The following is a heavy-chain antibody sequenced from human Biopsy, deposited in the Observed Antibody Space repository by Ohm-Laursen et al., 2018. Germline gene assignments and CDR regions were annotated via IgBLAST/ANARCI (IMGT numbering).Heavy chain of an antibody. J-gene: IGHJ5*02. CDR2: IHHSGNT. Sequence: SDTLSLTCAVSNSSISRGYYWVWIRQSPGRGLEWIGSIHHSGNTYYNPSLKSRVTISKDTSKNQFSLQVNSVTAADTAVYYCARTPRDSFWSGSYKRGLWFDPWGQGTLVTVSS. V-gene: IGHV4-38-2*01. D-gene: IGHD3-3*01. CDR1: NSSISRGYY. CDR3: ARTPRDSFWSGSYKRGLWFDP.